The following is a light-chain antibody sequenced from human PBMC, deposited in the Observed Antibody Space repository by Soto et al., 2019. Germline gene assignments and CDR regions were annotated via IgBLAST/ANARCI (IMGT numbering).Light chain of an antibody. Sequence: DIQMTQSPSSLSASVGDRVTITCRASQSISSNLNWYQQKPGKAPKLLIYATSTLQSGVPSRFSGSGSGTDFTLTISSLQPEDFAVYYCQQSYSSPMWTFGQGTKVE. CDR1: QSISSN. J-gene: IGKJ1*01. CDR3: QQSYSSPMWT. CDR2: ATS. V-gene: IGKV1-39*01.